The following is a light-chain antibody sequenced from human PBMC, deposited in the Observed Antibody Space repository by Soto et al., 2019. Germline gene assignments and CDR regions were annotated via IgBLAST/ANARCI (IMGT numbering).Light chain of an antibody. J-gene: IGLJ1*01. Sequence: QSALTQPASVSGSPGQSITISCTGTSSDVGGYNYVSWYQQHPGKAPKLMIYAVSNRPSGVSNPFSGSKSGNTASLTNSGPQAWGGAYYYRISYTSSSTLPYVFGTGTKVTVL. CDR1: SSDVGGYNY. V-gene: IGLV2-14*01. CDR3: ISYTSSSTLPYV. CDR2: AVS.